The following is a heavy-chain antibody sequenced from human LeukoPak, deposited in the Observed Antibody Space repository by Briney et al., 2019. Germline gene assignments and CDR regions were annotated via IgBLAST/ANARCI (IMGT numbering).Heavy chain of an antibody. CDR2: IYPGDSDT. V-gene: IGHV5-51*01. CDR1: GYIFTSYW. Sequence: GESLKISCKGSGYIFTSYWIGWVRQMPGKGLEWMGIIYPGDSDTRYSPSFQGQVTISADKSISTAYLQWSSLKASDTAMYYCARQVRGGYSGYAPFDYWGQGTLVTVSS. J-gene: IGHJ4*02. D-gene: IGHD5-12*01. CDR3: ARQVRGGYSGYAPFDY.